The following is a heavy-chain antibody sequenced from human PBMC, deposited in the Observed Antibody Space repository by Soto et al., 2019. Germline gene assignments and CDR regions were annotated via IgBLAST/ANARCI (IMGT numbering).Heavy chain of an antibody. CDR3: ARTKITIFGVGNWFDP. CDR1: GYTFTSYA. J-gene: IGHJ5*02. D-gene: IGHD3-3*01. CDR2: INAGNGNT. V-gene: IGHV1-3*01. Sequence: GASVKGLCKASGYTFTSYAMHWVRQAPGQRLEWMGWINAGNGNTKYSQKFQGRVTITRDTSASTAYMELSSLRSEDTAVYYCARTKITIFGVGNWFDPWGQGTLVTVSS.